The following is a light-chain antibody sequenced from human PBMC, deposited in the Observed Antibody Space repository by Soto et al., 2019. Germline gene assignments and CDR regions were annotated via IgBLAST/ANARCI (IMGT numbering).Light chain of an antibody. J-gene: IGLJ2*01. CDR3: QTWGTAVV. V-gene: IGLV4-69*01. CDR2: LNSDGSH. Sequence: QLVLTQSPSASASLGASVKLTCTLSSGHSSYAIAWHQQQPEKGPRYLMKLNSDGSHSKGDGIPDRFSGSSSGAERYLTISSLQSEDEAVYYCQTWGTAVVFGGGTKVTVL. CDR1: SGHSSYA.